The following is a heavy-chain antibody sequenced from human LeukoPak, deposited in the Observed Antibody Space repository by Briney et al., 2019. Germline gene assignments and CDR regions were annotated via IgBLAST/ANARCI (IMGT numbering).Heavy chain of an antibody. CDR1: EFTFSDYY. V-gene: IGHV3-11*04. D-gene: IGHD3-22*01. CDR3: ARDIYYYDSSGYYFPGGSDY. CDR2: ISSGGSTI. J-gene: IGHJ4*02. Sequence: GGSLRLSCAASEFTFSDYYMSWIRQTPGKGLEGVSYISSGGSTIYYADSVKGRFTISRDNAKNSLYLQMNSLRAEDTAVYYCARDIYYYDSSGYYFPGGSDYWGQGTLVTVSS.